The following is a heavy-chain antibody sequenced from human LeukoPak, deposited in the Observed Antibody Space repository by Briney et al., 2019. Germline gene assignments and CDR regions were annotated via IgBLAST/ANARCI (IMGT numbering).Heavy chain of an antibody. V-gene: IGHV3-30*18. CDR2: ISSDGSSK. Sequence: GRSLRLSCGASGFTFSSYGMHWVRQAPGKGLEWVAVISSDGSSKYYADSVKGRFTVSRDNSKNTLYLQMNSLRPEDAAVYYCAKEIYFGSGSYPDYWGQGTLVTVSS. D-gene: IGHD3-10*01. CDR3: AKEIYFGSGSYPDY. J-gene: IGHJ4*02. CDR1: GFTFSSYG.